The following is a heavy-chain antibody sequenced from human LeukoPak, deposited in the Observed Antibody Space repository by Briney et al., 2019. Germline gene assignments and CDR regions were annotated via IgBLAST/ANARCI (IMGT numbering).Heavy chain of an antibody. CDR3: ARDLAYYYDSSGHVNWFDP. CDR1: GGSISSYY. D-gene: IGHD3-22*01. J-gene: IGHJ5*02. CDR2: IYYSGST. V-gene: IGHV4-59*01. Sequence: SETLSLTCTVSGGSISSYYWSWIRQPPGKGLEWIGYIYYSGSTNYNPSLKSRVTISVDTSKNQFSLKLSSVTAADTAVYYCARDLAYYYDSSGHVNWFDPWGQGTLVTVSS.